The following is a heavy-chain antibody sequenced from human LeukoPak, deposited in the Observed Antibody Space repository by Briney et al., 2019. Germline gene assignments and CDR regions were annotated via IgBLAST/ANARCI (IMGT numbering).Heavy chain of an antibody. CDR1: GYTFTAYY. V-gene: IGHV1-2*02. J-gene: IGHJ4*02. Sequence: GASVKVSCKASGYTFTAYYIHWVRQAPGQGLEWMGWMNLDSGDTYYAQNFQGRFSITSDTSKSTTYMDLASLAPEDTAVYYCARVPVPAPRRGLYFDYWGQGTVITVSS. CDR3: ARVPVPAPRRGLYFDY. D-gene: IGHD2-2*01. CDR2: MNLDSGDT.